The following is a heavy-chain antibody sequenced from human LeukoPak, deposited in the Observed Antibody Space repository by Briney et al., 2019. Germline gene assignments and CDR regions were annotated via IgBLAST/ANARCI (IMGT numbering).Heavy chain of an antibody. V-gene: IGHV4-59*12. CDR3: ARVKVLRFLEWFLDF. Sequence: SETLSLTCTVSGGSISRYYWSWIRQPPGKGLEWIGYIYYSGSTNYSPSLKSRVTISVDTSKNQFSLKQNSVTAADTAVYYCARVKVLRFLEWFLDFWGQGALVTVSS. CDR2: IYYSGST. J-gene: IGHJ4*02. D-gene: IGHD3-3*01. CDR1: GGSISRYY.